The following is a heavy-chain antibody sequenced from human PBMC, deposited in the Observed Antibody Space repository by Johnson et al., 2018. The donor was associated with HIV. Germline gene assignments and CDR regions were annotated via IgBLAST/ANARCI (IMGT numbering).Heavy chain of an antibody. CDR1: GFTFKDYY. J-gene: IGHJ3*02. D-gene: IGHD3-9*01. V-gene: IGHV3-66*02. CDR2: IYSGGST. Sequence: VQLVESGGGSVKPGGSLRLSCVASGFTFKDYYMNWVRQAPGKGLEWVSVIYSGGSTYYADSVKGRFTIPRDNSKNTLYLQMNSLRAEDTALYYCAKDISDILTGGRDAFDIWGQGTMVTVSS. CDR3: AKDISDILTGGRDAFDI.